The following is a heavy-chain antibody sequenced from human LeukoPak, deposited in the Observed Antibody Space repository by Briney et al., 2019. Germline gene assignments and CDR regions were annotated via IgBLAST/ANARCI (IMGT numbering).Heavy chain of an antibody. CDR2: INSNGGRT. CDR1: GFTFSSFA. V-gene: IGHV3-64D*06. J-gene: IGHJ5*02. CDR3: AKDHFGSGRTWFDP. D-gene: IGHD3-10*01. Sequence: GGSLRLSCSASGFTFSSFAMHWVRRAPGKGLEYVSLINSNGGRTYYADSVKGRFTVSRDNSKNTLYLQMTNQRPEDTAVYYCAKDHFGSGRTWFDPWGQGTLVTVSS.